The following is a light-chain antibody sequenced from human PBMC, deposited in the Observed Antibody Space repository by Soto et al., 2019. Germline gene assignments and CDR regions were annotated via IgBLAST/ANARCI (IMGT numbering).Light chain of an antibody. CDR1: QSVTNN. CDR2: GVS. V-gene: IGKV3D-15*01. CDR3: QHYNNWPPRYT. Sequence: ELVMTQSPATLSVSPGERATLSCRASQSVTNNLAWYQQKPGQPPQLVLYGVSTRAAGIPARFNGSGSGTEFTLTISSLQSEDFAVYYCQHYNNWPPRYTFGQGTKLEIK. J-gene: IGKJ2*01.